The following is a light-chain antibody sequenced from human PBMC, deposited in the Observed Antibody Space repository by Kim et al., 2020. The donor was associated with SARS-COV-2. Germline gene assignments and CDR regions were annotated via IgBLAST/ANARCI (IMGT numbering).Light chain of an antibody. CDR1: QSLLYSNGYNY. V-gene: IGKV2-28*01. CDR3: MQGLQTPV. J-gene: IGKJ5*01. CDR2: LGS. Sequence: VPASISCRSSQSLLYSNGYNYLDWYLQKPGQSPHLLIYLGSHRASGVPGRFSGSGSGTDFTLKISRVEAEDVGVYYCMQGLQTPVFGQGTRLEIK.